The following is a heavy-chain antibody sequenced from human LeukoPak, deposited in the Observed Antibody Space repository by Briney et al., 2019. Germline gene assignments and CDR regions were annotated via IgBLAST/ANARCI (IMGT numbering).Heavy chain of an antibody. J-gene: IGHJ6*03. D-gene: IGHD3-3*01. CDR1: GGSFSGYY. Sequence: SSETLSLTCAVYGGSFSGYYWSWIRQPPGKGLEWIGEINHSGSTNYNPSLKSRVTISVDTSKNQFSLKLSSVTAADTAVYYCARSYDFWSGYYGAAFATNYYYMDVWGKGTTVTVSS. CDR3: ARSYDFWSGYYGAAFATNYYYMDV. V-gene: IGHV4-34*01. CDR2: INHSGST.